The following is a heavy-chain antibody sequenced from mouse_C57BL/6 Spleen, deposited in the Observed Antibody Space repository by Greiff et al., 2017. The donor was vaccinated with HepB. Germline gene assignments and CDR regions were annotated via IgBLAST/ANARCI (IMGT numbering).Heavy chain of an antibody. V-gene: IGHV1-82*01. D-gene: IGHD1-1*01. Sequence: QVQLQQSGPELVKPGASVKISCKASGYAFSSSWMNWVKQRPGKGLEWIGRIYPGDGDTNYNGKFKGKATLTADKSSSTAYMQLSSLTSEDSAVYFCARRGYYYGSSFYWYFDVWGTGTTVTVSS. CDR1: GYAFSSSW. CDR3: ARRGYYYGSSFYWYFDV. CDR2: IYPGDGDT. J-gene: IGHJ1*03.